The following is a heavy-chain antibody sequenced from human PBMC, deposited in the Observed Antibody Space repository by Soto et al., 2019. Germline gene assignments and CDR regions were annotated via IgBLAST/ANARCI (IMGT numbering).Heavy chain of an antibody. D-gene: IGHD3-22*01. CDR3: ARDSEYYYDSSGYYQFDY. CDR2: ISYDGSNK. V-gene: IGHV3-30-3*01. J-gene: IGHJ4*02. Sequence: PGGSLRLSCAASGFTFSSYAMHWVRQAPGKGLEWVAVISYDGSNKYYADSVKGRFTISRDNSKNTLYLQMNSLRAEDTAVYYCARDSEYYYDSSGYYQFDYWGQGTLVTVSS. CDR1: GFTFSSYA.